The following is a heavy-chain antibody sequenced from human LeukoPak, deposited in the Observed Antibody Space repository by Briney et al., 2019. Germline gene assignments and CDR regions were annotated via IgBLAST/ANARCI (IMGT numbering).Heavy chain of an antibody. CDR1: GYTFTRYY. D-gene: IGHD5-12*01. CDR3: ARDPRSPWHKTNWFDP. CDR2: ISPSGGST. V-gene: IGHV1-46*01. J-gene: IGHJ5*02. Sequence: GASVKVSCKAFGYTFTRYYMHWVRQAPGQGPEWMGVISPSGGSTTYAQKFQGRVTLTRDMSTSTVYMELSSLRSDDTAVYYCARDPRSPWHKTNWFDPWGQGTLVTVSS.